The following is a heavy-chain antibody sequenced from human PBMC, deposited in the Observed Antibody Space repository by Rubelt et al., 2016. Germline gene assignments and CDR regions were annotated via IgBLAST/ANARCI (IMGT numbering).Heavy chain of an antibody. J-gene: IGHJ4*02. CDR3: AIPGYSYGTSDY. V-gene: IGHV3-7*01. Sequence: GGTLRLSCAASGFTFSSYWMSWVRQAPGKGPEWVASINLPGSEEYYVDSVKGRFTISRDNAKNTLYLQMNSLRAEDTAVYYCAIPGYSYGTSDYWGQGTLVTVSS. D-gene: IGHD5-18*01. CDR2: INLPGSEE. CDR1: GFTFSSYW.